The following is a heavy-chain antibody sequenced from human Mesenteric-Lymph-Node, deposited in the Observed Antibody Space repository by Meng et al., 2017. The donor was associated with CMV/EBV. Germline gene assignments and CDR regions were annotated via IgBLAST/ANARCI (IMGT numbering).Heavy chain of an antibody. CDR2: ISCTNGVS. D-gene: IGHD3-10*01. J-gene: IGHJ4*02. CDR1: GYTFTNYH. Sequence: CRASGYTFTNYHVHWFLQAPGQGLEWIGIISCTNGVSQIPQKFQGRVTLTTDTSTSTVYMEMSSLSSDYTAVYYCAREPPESYFFDFWGQGSLVTVSS. V-gene: IGHV1-46*01. CDR3: AREPPESYFFDF.